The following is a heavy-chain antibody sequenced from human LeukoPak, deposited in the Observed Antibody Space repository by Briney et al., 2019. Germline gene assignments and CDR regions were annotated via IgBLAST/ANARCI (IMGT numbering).Heavy chain of an antibody. CDR1: GGSISSYY. V-gene: IGHV4-59*01. CDR3: ASSTKGGYDSGWFDP. J-gene: IGHJ5*02. Sequence: SETLSLTCTVSGGSISSYYWSWIRQPPGKGLEWIGCIYYSDSTNYNPSLKSRVTISLDTSKNQFSLKLSSVTAADTAVYYCASSTKGGYDSGWFDPWGQGTLVTVSS. D-gene: IGHD5-12*01. CDR2: IYYSDST.